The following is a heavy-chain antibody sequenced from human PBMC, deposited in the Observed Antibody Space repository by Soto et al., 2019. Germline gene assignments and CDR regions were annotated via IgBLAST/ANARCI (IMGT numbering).Heavy chain of an antibody. J-gene: IGHJ4*02. D-gene: IGHD2-21*01. CDR3: ARAVITSYGVFDY. V-gene: IGHV1-18*01. CDR1: GYTFTSYG. Sequence: QVQLVQSGAEVKKPGASVKVSCKASGYTFTSYGISWVRQAPGQGLEWMGWITYNGDTNYPQRPQGRVTMTTDTSTRTAYMELRRLRSDDTAVYYCARAVITSYGVFDYWGQGALGTVSS. CDR2: ITYNGDT.